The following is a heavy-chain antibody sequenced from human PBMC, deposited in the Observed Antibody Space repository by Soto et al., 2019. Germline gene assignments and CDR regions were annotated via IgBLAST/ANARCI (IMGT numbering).Heavy chain of an antibody. V-gene: IGHV4-4*07. CDR3: ARVGNSLTLSYYFDY. CDR2: IYTSGST. D-gene: IGHD3-16*02. J-gene: IGHJ4*02. CDR1: GGSISSYY. Sequence: SETLSLTCTVSGGSISSYYWSWIRQPAGKGLEWIGRIYTSGSTNYNPSLKSRVTMSVDTSKNQFSLKLSSVTAADTAVYYCARVGNSLTLSYYFDYWGQGTLVTVSS.